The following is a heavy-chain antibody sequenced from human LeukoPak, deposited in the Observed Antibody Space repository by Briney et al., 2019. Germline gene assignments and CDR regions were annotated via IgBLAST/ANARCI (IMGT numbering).Heavy chain of an antibody. CDR1: GGSFSGYY. CDR3: ASGSAPKQLDY. V-gene: IGHV4-59*01. D-gene: IGHD1/OR15-1a*01. CDR2: IYYSGST. Sequence: PSETLSLTCAVYGGSFSGYYWSWIRQPPGKGLEWIGYIYYSGSTNYNPSLKSRVTISVDTSKNQFSLKLSSVTAADTAVYYCASGSAPKQLDYWGQGTLVTVSS. J-gene: IGHJ4*02.